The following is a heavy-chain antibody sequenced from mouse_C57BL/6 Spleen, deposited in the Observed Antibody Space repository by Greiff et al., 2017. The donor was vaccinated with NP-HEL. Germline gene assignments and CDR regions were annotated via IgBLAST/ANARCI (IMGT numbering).Heavy chain of an antibody. J-gene: IGHJ1*03. D-gene: IGHD2-4*01. V-gene: IGHV1-74*01. CDR3: AIGYDYDWYFEV. Sequence: QVQLQQPGAELVKPGASVKVSCKASGYTFTSYWMHWVKQRPGQGLEWIGRIHPSDSYTNYNQKFKGKATLTVDKSSSTAYMQRSSLTSEDSAVYYCAIGYDYDWYFEVWGTGTTVTVSS. CDR1: GYTFTSYW. CDR2: IHPSDSYT.